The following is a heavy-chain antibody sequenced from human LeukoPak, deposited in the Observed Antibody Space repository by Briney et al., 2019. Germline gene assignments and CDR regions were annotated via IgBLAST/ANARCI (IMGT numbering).Heavy chain of an antibody. V-gene: IGHV4-39*01. D-gene: IGHD4-23*01. CDR1: GDSISSRSYY. CDR3: ARQSTDGGNPIDF. J-gene: IGHJ4*02. Sequence: KTSETLSLTCTVSGDSISSRSYYWGWIRQPPRKGLEWIGGIFDSGSTYYNPSLESRVTISADTSNSQFSLKLSSVTAPDTAVYYCARQSTDGGNPIDFWGQGTLVTVSS. CDR2: IFDSGST.